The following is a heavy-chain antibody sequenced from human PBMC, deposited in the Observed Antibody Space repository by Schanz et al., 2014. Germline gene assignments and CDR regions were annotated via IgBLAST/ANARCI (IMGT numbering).Heavy chain of an antibody. Sequence: QVHLLESGGALVKPGGSLRLSCAASGFTFSASNMNWIRQAPGKGREWISFINFGSNYRNYADSVKGRFSISRDNTKNALFLQLNSLRADDTAVYYCARNRGSGGQNWYFDLWGRGTLVTVSS. V-gene: IGHV3-11*03. J-gene: IGHJ2*01. D-gene: IGHD1-26*01. CDR3: ARNRGSGGQNWYFDL. CDR1: GFTFSASN. CDR2: INFGSNYR.